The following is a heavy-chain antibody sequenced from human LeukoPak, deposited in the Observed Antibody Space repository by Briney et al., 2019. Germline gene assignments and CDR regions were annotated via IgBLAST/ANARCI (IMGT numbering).Heavy chain of an antibody. D-gene: IGHD3-22*01. V-gene: IGHV3-66*01. J-gene: IGHJ6*03. Sequence: SGGSLRLSCAASGFTVSSNYMSWVRQAPGKGLEWVSVIYSGGSTYYADSVKGRFTISRDNSKNTLYLQMNSLRAEDTAVYYCARATYYYDSSGYYYPDYNYLDVWGKGTTVTVSS. CDR2: IYSGGST. CDR3: ARATYYYDSSGYYYPDYNYLDV. CDR1: GFTVSSNY.